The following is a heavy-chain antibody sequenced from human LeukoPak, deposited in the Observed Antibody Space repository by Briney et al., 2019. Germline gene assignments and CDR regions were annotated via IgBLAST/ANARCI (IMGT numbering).Heavy chain of an antibody. CDR2: IIPIFGTA. Sequence: SVKVSCKASGGTFSSYAISWVRQAPGEGLEWMGGIIPIFGTANYAQKFQGRVTITADESTSTAYMELSSLRSEDTAVYYCAREYCSSTSCTGKFDPWGQGTLVTVSS. CDR1: GGTFSSYA. J-gene: IGHJ5*02. V-gene: IGHV1-69*13. D-gene: IGHD2-2*01. CDR3: AREYCSSTSCTGKFDP.